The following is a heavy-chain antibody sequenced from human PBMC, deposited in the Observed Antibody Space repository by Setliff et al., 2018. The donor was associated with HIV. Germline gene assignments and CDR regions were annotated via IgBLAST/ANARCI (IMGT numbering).Heavy chain of an antibody. CDR2: LYYSGST. CDR3: AQLIAVGGIDY. CDR1: GGSIRSSSYY. J-gene: IGHJ4*02. V-gene: IGHV4-39*07. D-gene: IGHD6-19*01. Sequence: PSETLSLTCTVSGGSIRSSSYYWGWIRQPPGKGLEWIGRLYYSGSTYYNPSLKSRVTISVDTSKNQFSLKLSSVTAADTAVYYCAQLIAVGGIDYWGQGTLVTVSS.